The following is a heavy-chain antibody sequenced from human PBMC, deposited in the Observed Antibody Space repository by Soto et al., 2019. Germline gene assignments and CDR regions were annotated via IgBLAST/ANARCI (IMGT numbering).Heavy chain of an antibody. CDR3: MGAAQPYSFDC. J-gene: IGHJ4*02. CDR2: ISAYNGNT. CDR1: GYTFTSYG. Sequence: QVQLVQSGAEVKKPGASVKVSCKASGYTFTSYGISWVRQAPGQGLEWMRWISAYNGNTNYAQKRQGRVTMTTDTTTRPAYMELRSLRSDDTAVYYCMGAAQPYSFDCWGQGTLVTVSS. V-gene: IGHV1-18*01.